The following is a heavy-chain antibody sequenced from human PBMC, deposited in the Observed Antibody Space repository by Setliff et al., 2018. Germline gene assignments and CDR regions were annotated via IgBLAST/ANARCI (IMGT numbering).Heavy chain of an antibody. CDR1: GASINSGSNY. V-gene: IGHV4-39*01. J-gene: IGHJ4*02. CDR2: IHYRGTT. D-gene: IGHD1-7*01. CDR3: ARTGTYRYFDS. Sequence: SETLSLTCTVSGASINSGSNYWGWIRQPPGKGLEWIGRIHYRGTTYSNASLASRLTPSVDTSKNQFSLKLTSVTAADTAVYYCARTGTYRYFDSWGQGSRVTV.